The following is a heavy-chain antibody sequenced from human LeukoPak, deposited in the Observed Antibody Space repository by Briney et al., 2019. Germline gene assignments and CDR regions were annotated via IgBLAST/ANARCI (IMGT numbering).Heavy chain of an antibody. CDR2: IYYSGST. CDR1: GGVNSSYY. V-gene: IGHV4-59*01. J-gene: IGHJ5*02. CDR3: ARVKSDIVVVPAATFDP. D-gene: IGHD2-2*01. Sequence: KPSQTLSLTCTVSGGVNSSYYWSWIRQPPGKGLEWIGYIYYSGSTNYNPSLKSRVTISVDTSKNQFSLKLSSVTAADTAVYYCARVKSDIVVVPAATFDPWGQGTLVTVSS.